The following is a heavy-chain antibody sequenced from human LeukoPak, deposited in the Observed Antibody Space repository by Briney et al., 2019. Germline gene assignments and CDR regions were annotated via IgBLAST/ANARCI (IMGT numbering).Heavy chain of an antibody. J-gene: IGHJ6*03. Sequence: ASVKVSCKVSGYTLTELSMHWVRQAPGKGLEWMGGFDPVDGETIYAQKFQGRVTMTEDTSTDTAYMELSSLRSEDTAVYYRATEGAATRDYYMDVWGKGTTVTVSS. V-gene: IGHV1-24*01. CDR3: ATEGAATRDYYMDV. D-gene: IGHD1-26*01. CDR1: GYTLTELS. CDR2: FDPVDGET.